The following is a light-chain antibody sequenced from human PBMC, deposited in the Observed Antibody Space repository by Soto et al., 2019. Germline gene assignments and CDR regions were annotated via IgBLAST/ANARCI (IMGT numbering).Light chain of an antibody. J-gene: IGKJ1*01. CDR1: QSVSRP. Sequence: EVVLTQSPATLSLSPGERANLSCRTSQSVSRPLAWYQQKSGQAPRLLIYDASNRATGIPTRFSGSGSGTDFTLTISSLEPEDFAVYYCQQRYNWPQTFGQGTKVEIK. CDR3: QQRYNWPQT. CDR2: DAS. V-gene: IGKV3-11*01.